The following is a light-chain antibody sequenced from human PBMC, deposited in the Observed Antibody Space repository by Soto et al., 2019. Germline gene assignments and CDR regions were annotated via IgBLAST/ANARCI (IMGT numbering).Light chain of an antibody. CDR1: QSVTTY. Sequence: EITLTQSPATLSLSPGERASLSCRASQSVTTYLAWYQQKPGQPPRLLIYDASTRATGIPARFSGSGSGTDFTLTISSLEPEDFAIYYCQQTYSPPSITFGQGTRLDIK. J-gene: IGKJ5*01. CDR2: DAS. V-gene: IGKV3-11*01. CDR3: QQTYSPPSIT.